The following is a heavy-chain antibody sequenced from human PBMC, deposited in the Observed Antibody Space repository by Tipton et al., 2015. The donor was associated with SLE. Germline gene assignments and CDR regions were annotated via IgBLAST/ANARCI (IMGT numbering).Heavy chain of an antibody. V-gene: IGHV3-11*01. Sequence: SLRLSCAASGFTFSGYYMSWIRQAPGKGLEWVSYISSSGSTIYYADSVKGRFTISRDNAKNSLYLQMNSLRAEDTAVYYCASVYDSSGYTNYWGQGTLVTVSS. CDR3: ASVYDSSGYTNY. CDR2: ISSSGSTI. D-gene: IGHD3-22*01. J-gene: IGHJ4*02. CDR1: GFTFSGYY.